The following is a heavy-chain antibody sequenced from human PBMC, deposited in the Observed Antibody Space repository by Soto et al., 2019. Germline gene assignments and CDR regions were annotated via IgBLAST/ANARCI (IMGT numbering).Heavy chain of an antibody. J-gene: IGHJ3*01. CDR1: GFNCNNYG. Sequence: GGSLKLSCAASGFNCNNYGMHWARQAPDKGLEWVAAISNDGSDKYYADSVKGRLTISRDNSKNTVFLQMSSLRAEDTAVYYCAKDQARAASHRIVRGQGTMVTVSS. D-gene: IGHD6-13*01. V-gene: IGHV3-30*18. CDR2: ISNDGSDK. CDR3: AKDQARAASHRIV.